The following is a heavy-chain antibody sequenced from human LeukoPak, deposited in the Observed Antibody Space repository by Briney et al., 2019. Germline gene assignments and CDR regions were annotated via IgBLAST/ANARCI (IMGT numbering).Heavy chain of an antibody. CDR1: GFTFSSYW. D-gene: IGHD6-13*01. V-gene: IGHV3-7*01. CDR3: ARAHWLYSSSFFDP. Sequence: PGGSLRLSCAASGFTFSSYWMSWVRQAPGKGLEWVANIKQDGSEKYYVDSVKGRFTISRDNAKNSLYLQMNSLRAEDTAVYYCARAHWLYSSSFFDPWGQGTLVTVSS. CDR2: IKQDGSEK. J-gene: IGHJ5*02.